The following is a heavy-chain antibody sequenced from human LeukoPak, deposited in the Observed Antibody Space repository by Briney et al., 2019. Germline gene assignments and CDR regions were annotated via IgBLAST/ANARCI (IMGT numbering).Heavy chain of an antibody. CDR1: GFTFSSYA. CDR3: ARDLTHSGWYDDYFDY. Sequence: PGGSLRLSCAASGFTFSSYAMSWVRQAPGKGLEWVSAISGSGGSTYYADSVKGRFTISRDNSKNTLDLQMNSPKAEDTALYYCARDLTHSGWYDDYFDYWGQGTLVTVSS. D-gene: IGHD6-19*01. J-gene: IGHJ4*01. V-gene: IGHV3-23*01. CDR2: ISGSGGST.